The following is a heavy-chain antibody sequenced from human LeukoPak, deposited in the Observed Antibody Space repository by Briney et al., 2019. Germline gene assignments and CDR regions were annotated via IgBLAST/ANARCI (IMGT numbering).Heavy chain of an antibody. Sequence: ATVKVSCKASGYTFISYDINWVRQATGQGLEWMGWMNPNSGNTGYAQKFQGRVTMTRDMSTSTVYMELSSLRSEDTAVYYCARGYVAGSGSPYNWFDPWGQGTLVTVSS. CDR3: ARGYVAGSGSPYNWFDP. CDR1: GYTFISYD. CDR2: MNPNSGNT. D-gene: IGHD3-10*01. J-gene: IGHJ5*02. V-gene: IGHV1-8*01.